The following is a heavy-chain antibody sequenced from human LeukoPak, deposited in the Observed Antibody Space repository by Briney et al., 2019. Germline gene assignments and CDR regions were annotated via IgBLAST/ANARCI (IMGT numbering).Heavy chain of an antibody. CDR1: GYSISSGYY. CDR2: IYHSGST. D-gene: IGHD6-19*01. CDR3: ARTGVAVADFDY. J-gene: IGHJ4*02. V-gene: IGHV4-38-2*01. Sequence: SETLSLTCSVSGYSISSGYYWGWIRQPPGKGLEWIGSIYHSGSTYYNPSLKSRVTISVDTSKNQFSLKLSSVTAADTAVYYCARTGVAVADFDYWGQGTLVTVSS.